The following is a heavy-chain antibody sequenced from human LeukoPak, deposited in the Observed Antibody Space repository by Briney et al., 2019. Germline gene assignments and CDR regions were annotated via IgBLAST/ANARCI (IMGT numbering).Heavy chain of an antibody. CDR3: ARGYSSSWNYLDY. Sequence: SETLSLTCTVSGGSISRSSYYWGWIRQPPGKGLEWIGYVFDSGSTNYNPSLKTRVTISVDTSKKQFSLKVSSVTAADTAVYYCARGYSSSWNYLDYWGQGALVTVSS. CDR1: GGSISRSSYY. CDR2: VFDSGST. V-gene: IGHV4-61*05. D-gene: IGHD6-13*01. J-gene: IGHJ4*02.